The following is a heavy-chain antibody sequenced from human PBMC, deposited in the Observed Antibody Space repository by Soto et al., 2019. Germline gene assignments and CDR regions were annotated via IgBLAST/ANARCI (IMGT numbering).Heavy chain of an antibody. CDR1: GGSVSSGGYD. J-gene: IGHJ4*02. V-gene: IGHV4-61*08. D-gene: IGHD6-19*01. CDR2: ISYSGST. Sequence: SETLSLTCTVSGGSVSSGGYDWSWIRQPPGKGLDWIGHISYSGSTNYNPSLKSRVTISLDTSKNQFSLNLGSVATADTAIYYCARKKLSTSGWNLDSWGQGNLVTVSS. CDR3: ARKKLSTSGWNLDS.